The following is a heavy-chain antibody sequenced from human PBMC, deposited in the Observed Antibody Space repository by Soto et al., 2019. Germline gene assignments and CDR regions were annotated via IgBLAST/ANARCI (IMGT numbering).Heavy chain of an antibody. CDR2: IYYSGST. CDR3: ARGEYLNWFDP. D-gene: IGHD2-2*01. J-gene: IGHJ5*02. V-gene: IGHV4-61*01. CDR1: GGSVSSGSYY. Sequence: SVTLSLTCTVSGGSVSSGSYYWRWIRQPPGKGLEWIGYIYYSGSTNYNPSLKSRVTISVDTSKNQFSLKLSSVTAADTAVYYCARGEYLNWFDPWGQGTLVTVSS.